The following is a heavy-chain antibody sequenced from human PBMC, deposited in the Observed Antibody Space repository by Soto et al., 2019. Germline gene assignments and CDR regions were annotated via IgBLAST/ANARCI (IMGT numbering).Heavy chain of an antibody. CDR3: AKGIHPYSNYFVEYFQH. CDR2: ISYDGSNK. Sequence: GGSLRLSCAASGFTFSSYGMHWVRQAPGKGLEWVAVISYDGSNKYYADSVKGRFTISRDNSKNTLYLQMNCLRAEDTAVYYCAKGIHPYSNYFVEYFQHWGQGTLVTVSS. J-gene: IGHJ1*01. CDR1: GFTFSSYG. V-gene: IGHV3-30*18. D-gene: IGHD4-4*01.